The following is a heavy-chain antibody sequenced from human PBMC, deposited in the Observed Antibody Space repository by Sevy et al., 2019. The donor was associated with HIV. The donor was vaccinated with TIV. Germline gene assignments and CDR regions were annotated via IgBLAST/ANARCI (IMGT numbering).Heavy chain of an antibody. CDR2: ISGSGGST. Sequence: GGSLRLSCAASGFTFGSYAMSWVRQAPGKGLEWVSAISGSGGSTYYADSVKGRFTISRDNSKNTLYLQMNSLRAEDTAVYFCARSRSNYGDYYFDYWGQGILVTVSS. CDR1: GFTFGSYA. J-gene: IGHJ4*02. D-gene: IGHD4-17*01. CDR3: ARSRSNYGDYYFDY. V-gene: IGHV3-23*01.